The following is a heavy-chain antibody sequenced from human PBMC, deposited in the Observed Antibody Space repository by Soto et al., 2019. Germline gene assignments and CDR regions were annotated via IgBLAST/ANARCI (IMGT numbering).Heavy chain of an antibody. Sequence: SETLSLTCHVSGCVISSYYWSWIRQSAGQRLEWIGRIFSSGSTNYNPSLKSRVAMSVDTSTRQLSLKVTSVTAADTAVYYCARGGGSGGSRLDYWGQGILVTVSS. CDR3: ARGGGSGGSRLDY. D-gene: IGHD2-15*01. CDR1: GCVISSYY. J-gene: IGHJ4*02. V-gene: IGHV4-4*07. CDR2: IFSSGST.